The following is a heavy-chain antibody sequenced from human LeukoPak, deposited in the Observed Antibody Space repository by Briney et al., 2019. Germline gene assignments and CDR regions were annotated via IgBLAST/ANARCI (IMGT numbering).Heavy chain of an antibody. D-gene: IGHD1-26*01. Sequence: SETLSLTCTVSGGSISSYYWSWIRQPPGKGLEWIGYIYYSGSTNYNPSLKSRVTISVDTSKNQFSLKLSSVTAADTAVYYCARDSGSSMGVDYWGQGTLVTVSS. CDR1: GGSISSYY. CDR2: IYYSGST. J-gene: IGHJ4*02. CDR3: ARDSGSSMGVDY. V-gene: IGHV4-59*01.